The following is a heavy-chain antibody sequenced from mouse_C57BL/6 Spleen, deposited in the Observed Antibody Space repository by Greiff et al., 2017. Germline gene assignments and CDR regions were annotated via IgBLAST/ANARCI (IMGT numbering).Heavy chain of an antibody. Sequence: VQLQQPGAELVKPGASVKLSCKASGYTFTSYWMHWVKQRPGQGLEWIGMIHPNSGSTNYNEKFKSKATLTVDKSSSTAYMQLSSLTSEDSAVYYCARSPDGYYGAYWGQGTLVTVSA. D-gene: IGHD2-3*01. CDR3: ARSPDGYYGAY. V-gene: IGHV1-64*01. CDR1: GYTFTSYW. CDR2: IHPNSGST. J-gene: IGHJ3*01.